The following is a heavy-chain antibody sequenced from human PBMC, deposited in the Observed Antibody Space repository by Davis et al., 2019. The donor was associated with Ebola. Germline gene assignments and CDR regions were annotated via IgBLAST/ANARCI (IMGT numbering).Heavy chain of an antibody. CDR3: AREDPPTMRDAFDI. V-gene: IGHV3-11*01. CDR1: GSTFSDYY. D-gene: IGHD3-22*01. Sequence: PGGSLRLSCAASGSTFSDYYMSWIRQAPGKGLEGVPYISSSGSTIYYADSVKGRFTISRDNAKNSLYLQMNSLRAEDTAVYYCAREDPPTMRDAFDIWGQGTMVTVSS. J-gene: IGHJ3*02. CDR2: ISSSGSTI.